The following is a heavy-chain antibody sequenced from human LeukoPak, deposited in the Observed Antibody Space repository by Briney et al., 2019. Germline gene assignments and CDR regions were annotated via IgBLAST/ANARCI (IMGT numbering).Heavy chain of an antibody. CDR1: GFTFSSYA. Sequence: GGSLRLSCAASGFTFSSYAMNWVRQAPGKGLEWVSTISGSGGSTYYADSVKGRFTISRDNAKNSLYLQMNSLRAEDTAVYYCAELGITMIGGVWGKGTTVTISS. CDR2: ISGSGGST. CDR3: AELGITMIGGV. V-gene: IGHV3-23*01. J-gene: IGHJ6*04. D-gene: IGHD3-10*02.